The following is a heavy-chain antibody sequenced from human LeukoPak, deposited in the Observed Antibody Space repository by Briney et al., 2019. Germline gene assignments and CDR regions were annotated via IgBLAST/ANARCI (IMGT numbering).Heavy chain of an antibody. Sequence: GGSLRLSCAASGFSFSNAWMSWVRQAPGKGLEWVGRIKSKTDGGTADYAAPVKGRFTISRADSKNTLWLQMNSLKTEDTAVYYCTTGDPISTMLPDPYYFDYWGQGTLVTVSS. CDR2: IKSKTDGGTA. V-gene: IGHV3-15*01. J-gene: IGHJ4*02. CDR1: GFSFSNAW. CDR3: TTGDPISTMLPDPYYFDY. D-gene: IGHD5/OR15-5a*01.